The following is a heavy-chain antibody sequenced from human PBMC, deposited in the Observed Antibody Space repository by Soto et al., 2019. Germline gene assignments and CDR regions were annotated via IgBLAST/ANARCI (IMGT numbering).Heavy chain of an antibody. Sequence: QVQLQQWGAGLLKPSETLSLTCAVYGGSFSGYYWSWIRQPPGKGLEWIGAINHSGSTNYNPSLKSRVTISVDTSKNQFSLKLSSVTAADTAVYYCARGRCSGGSCSSPGGWFDPWGQGTLVTVSS. V-gene: IGHV4-34*01. J-gene: IGHJ5*02. D-gene: IGHD2-15*01. CDR2: INHSGST. CDR3: ARGRCSGGSCSSPGGWFDP. CDR1: GGSFSGYY.